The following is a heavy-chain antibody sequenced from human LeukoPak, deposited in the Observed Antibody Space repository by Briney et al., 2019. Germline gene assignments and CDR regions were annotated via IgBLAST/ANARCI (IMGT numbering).Heavy chain of an antibody. CDR1: GGSISSYY. J-gene: IGHJ5*02. V-gene: IGHV4-59*12. CDR3: ARGCTIFGVVIIMNNWFDP. CDR2: IYYSGST. D-gene: IGHD3-3*01. Sequence: SETLSLTCTISGGSISSYYWSWIRQPPGKGLEWIGYIYYSGSTNYNPSLKSRVTISVATSKNQFSLKLSSVTAADTAVYYCARGCTIFGVVIIMNNWFDPWGQGTLVTVSS.